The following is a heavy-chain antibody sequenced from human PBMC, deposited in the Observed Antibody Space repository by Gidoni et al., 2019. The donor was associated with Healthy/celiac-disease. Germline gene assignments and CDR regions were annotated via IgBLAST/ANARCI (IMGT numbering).Heavy chain of an antibody. V-gene: IGHV4-39*07. CDR2: IYYSGST. Sequence: QLQLQESGPGLVKPSETLSLTCTVSGGSISSSSYYWGWIRQPPGKGLEWIGSIYYSGSTYYNPSLKSRVTISVDTSKNQFSLKLSSVTAADTAVYYCAKGYYDSSGYYNTADYWGQGTLVTVSS. J-gene: IGHJ4*02. CDR3: AKGYYDSSGYYNTADY. D-gene: IGHD3-22*01. CDR1: GGSISSSSYY.